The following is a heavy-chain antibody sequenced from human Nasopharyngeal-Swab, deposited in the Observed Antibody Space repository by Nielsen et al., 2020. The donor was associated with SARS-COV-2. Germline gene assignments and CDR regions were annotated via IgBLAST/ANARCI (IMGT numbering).Heavy chain of an antibody. V-gene: IGHV3-66*01. J-gene: IGHJ3*01. CDR1: GFTFGSYT. Sequence: GGSLRLSCEASGFTFGSYTMNWVRKAPGKGLEWVSIIYVGGGTYYADSVKDRFIISRDDSKNTVALQLNSLRVEDTGVYYCARSVADNDAFDLWGPGTVVSVSS. CDR3: ARSVADNDAFDL. CDR2: IYVGGGT.